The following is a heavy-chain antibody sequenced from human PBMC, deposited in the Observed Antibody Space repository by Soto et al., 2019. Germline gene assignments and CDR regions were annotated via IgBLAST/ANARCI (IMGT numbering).Heavy chain of an antibody. J-gene: IGHJ3*02. CDR3: ARRRVEYSYGHDAFDI. CDR2: ISYDGSNK. V-gene: IGHV3-30-3*01. CDR1: GFTFSSYA. D-gene: IGHD5-18*01. Sequence: PGGFLRLSCAASGFTFSSYAMHWVRQAPGKGLEWVAVISYDGSNKYYADSVKGRFTISRDNSKNTLYLQMNSLRAEDTAVYYCARRRVEYSYGHDAFDIWGQGTMVTVSS.